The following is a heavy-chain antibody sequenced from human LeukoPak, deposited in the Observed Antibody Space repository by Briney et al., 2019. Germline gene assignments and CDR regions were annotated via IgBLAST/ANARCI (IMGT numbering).Heavy chain of an antibody. D-gene: IGHD3-10*01. CDR3: AKRGIVIRGVLIIGFHKEAYYFDY. J-gene: IGHJ4*02. Sequence: GGSLRLSCAASGFTFDDYAMHWVRQAPGEGLEWVSGISESGGSTKYADSVKGRFTISRDNSLNTVYLQMNSLRAEDTAVYFCAKRGIVIRGVLIIGFHKEAYYFDYWGQGILVTVSS. CDR2: ISESGGST. CDR1: GFTFDDYA. V-gene: IGHV3-23*01.